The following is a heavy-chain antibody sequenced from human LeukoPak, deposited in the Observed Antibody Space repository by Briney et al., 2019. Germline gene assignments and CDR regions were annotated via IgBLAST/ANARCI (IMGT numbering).Heavy chain of an antibody. CDR1: GGSFSGYY. J-gene: IGHJ5*02. CDR3: ARTSGWYQHWFDP. Sequence: KSSETLSLTCAVYGGSFSGYYWSWIRQPPGKGLEWIGEINHSGSTNYNPSLKSRVTISVDTSKNQFSLKLSSVTAAGTAVYYCARTSGWYQHWFDPWGQGTLVTVSS. CDR2: INHSGST. V-gene: IGHV4-34*01. D-gene: IGHD6-19*01.